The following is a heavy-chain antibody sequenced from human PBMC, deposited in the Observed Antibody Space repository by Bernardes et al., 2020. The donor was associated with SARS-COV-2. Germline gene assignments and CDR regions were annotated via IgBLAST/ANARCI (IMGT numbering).Heavy chain of an antibody. Sequence: SETLSLTCTVSGGSISSYYWSWIRQPAGKGLEWIGRIYTSGSTNYNPSLKSRVTMSVDTSKNQFSLKLSSVTAADTAVYYCARVGSSWARGYYYYGMDVWGQGTTVTVSS. CDR1: GGSISSYY. CDR3: ARVGSSWARGYYYYGMDV. V-gene: IGHV4-4*07. CDR2: IYTSGST. J-gene: IGHJ6*02. D-gene: IGHD6-13*01.